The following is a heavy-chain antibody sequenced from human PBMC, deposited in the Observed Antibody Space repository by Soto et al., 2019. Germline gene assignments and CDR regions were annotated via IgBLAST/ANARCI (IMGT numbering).Heavy chain of an antibody. V-gene: IGHV3-30*18. CDR3: AKSPNPTKRYPLLGPGNPGHRLTPY. D-gene: IGHD7-27*01. Sequence: GGSLRLSCAASGFTFSSYGMHWVRQAPGKGLEWVAVISYDGSNKYYADSVKGRFTISRDNSKNTLYLQMNSLRAEDTAVYYCAKSPNPTKRYPLLGPGNPGHRLTPYWGQGTLVTVSS. CDR1: GFTFSSYG. J-gene: IGHJ4*02. CDR2: ISYDGSNK.